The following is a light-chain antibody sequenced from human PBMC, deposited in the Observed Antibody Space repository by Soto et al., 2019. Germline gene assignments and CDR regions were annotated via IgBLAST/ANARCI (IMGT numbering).Light chain of an antibody. V-gene: IGLV1-40*01. CDR1: SSNIGAGYD. J-gene: IGLJ3*02. CDR2: VSS. Sequence: QPVLTQPPSVSGAPGQRVTISCTGSSSNIGAGYDVHWYQQVPGRAPKLLIYVSSNRPSGVPDRFSGSKSGTSASLAITGLQAEDEADYYCQSFDSSLTAWVFGGGTKVTVL. CDR3: QSFDSSLTAWV.